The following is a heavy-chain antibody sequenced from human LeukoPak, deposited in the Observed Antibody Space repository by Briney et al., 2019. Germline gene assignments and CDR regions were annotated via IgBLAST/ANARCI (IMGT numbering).Heavy chain of an antibody. CDR2: INPNSGGT. CDR1: GYTFTGYY. D-gene: IGHD2-15*01. Sequence: GASVKVSCKASGYTFTGYYMHWVRQAPGQGLEWMGRINPNSGGTNYAQKFQGRVTMTRDTSISTAYMELSRLRSDDTAVYYCARDRRMVAATPFDYWGQGTLVTVSS. CDR3: ARDRRMVAATPFDY. J-gene: IGHJ4*02. V-gene: IGHV1-2*06.